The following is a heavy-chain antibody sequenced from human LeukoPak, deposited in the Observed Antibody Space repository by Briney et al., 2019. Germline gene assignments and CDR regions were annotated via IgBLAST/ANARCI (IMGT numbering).Heavy chain of an antibody. CDR2: ISRSSTYI. D-gene: IGHD3-16*01. Sequence: GGSLRLSCVASGSGFSFNTYNMIWVRQAPGKGLGWVSSISRSSTYIYYADSVKRRFTIYRDNAKSSLYLQMNSLRAEDTAIYYCARDGGYRFDPWGQGTLVTVSS. V-gene: IGHV3-21*01. J-gene: IGHJ5*02. CDR1: GSGFSFNTYN. CDR3: ARDGGYRFDP.